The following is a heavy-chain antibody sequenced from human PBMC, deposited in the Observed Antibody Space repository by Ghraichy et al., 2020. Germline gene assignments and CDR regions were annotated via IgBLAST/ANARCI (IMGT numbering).Heavy chain of an antibody. V-gene: IGHV1-46*03. CDR2: INPSGGST. D-gene: IGHD3-22*01. Sequence: ASVKVSCKASGYTFTSYYMHWVRQAPGQGLEWMGIINPSGGSTSYAQKFQGRVTMTRDTSTSTVYMELSSLRSEDTAVYYCARDPPGDSSGYYPAYWGQGTLVTVSS. CDR1: GYTFTSYY. CDR3: ARDPPGDSSGYYPAY. J-gene: IGHJ4*02.